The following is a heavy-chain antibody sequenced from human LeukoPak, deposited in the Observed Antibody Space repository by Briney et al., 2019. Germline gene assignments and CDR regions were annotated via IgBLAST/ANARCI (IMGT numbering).Heavy chain of an antibody. CDR1: GGSISSHY. D-gene: IGHD1-26*01. CDR2: ISYSGST. J-gene: IGHJ4*02. V-gene: IGHV4-59*08. Sequence: PSETLSLTCNVSGGSISSHYWTWVRQSPGKGLEWIGYISYSGSTKYNPSVERRATISKDTSKNHFFLKMNSVTAADTATYYCARQAGSFTTFDYWGQGTLVTVSS. CDR3: ARQAGSFTTFDY.